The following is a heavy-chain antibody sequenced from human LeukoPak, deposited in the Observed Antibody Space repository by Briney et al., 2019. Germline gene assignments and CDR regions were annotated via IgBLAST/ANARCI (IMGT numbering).Heavy chain of an antibody. CDR3: ARVQRGVRSPTDY. CDR1: GFTFSSYA. CDR2: ISGSGGTT. V-gene: IGHV3-23*01. Sequence: TEGSLRLSCAASGFTFSSYAMSCVRQAPGRGLEWVSTISGSGGTTYYADSVKGRFTISRDNSKSTLYLQMNSLRAEDTAVYYCARVQRGVRSPTDYWGQGTLVTVSS. J-gene: IGHJ4*02. D-gene: IGHD4-17*01.